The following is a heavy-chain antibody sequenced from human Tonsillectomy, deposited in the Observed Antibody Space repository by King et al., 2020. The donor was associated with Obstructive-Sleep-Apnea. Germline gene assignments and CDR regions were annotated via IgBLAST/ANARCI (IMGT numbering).Heavy chain of an antibody. V-gene: IGHV4-39*01. D-gene: IGHD3-10*01. CDR1: GGSISSSSYY. CDR3: ARAPVVLWFGELSPYYFDY. CDR2: IYYSGST. Sequence: QLQESGPGLVKPSETLSLTCTVSGGSISSSSYYWGWIRQPPGKGLEWIGSIYYSGSTYSNPSLKSLVTISVDTSKNQFSLQLSSVTAADTAVYYCARAPVVLWFGELSPYYFDYWGQGTLVTVSS. J-gene: IGHJ4*02.